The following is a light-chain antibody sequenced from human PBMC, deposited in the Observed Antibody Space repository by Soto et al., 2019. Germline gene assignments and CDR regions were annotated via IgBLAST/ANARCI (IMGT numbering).Light chain of an antibody. Sequence: QSALTQPPSVSAAPGQKVTISCSGTNANIGNHYVSWYQQFPGTVPKLLIYDNNQRPSEIPDRFSASKSGTSATLDITGLQPEDEADYYCGTWDRSLSAVVFGGGTKVTVL. CDR1: NANIGNHY. CDR3: GTWDRSLSAVV. CDR2: DNN. J-gene: IGLJ2*01. V-gene: IGLV1-51*01.